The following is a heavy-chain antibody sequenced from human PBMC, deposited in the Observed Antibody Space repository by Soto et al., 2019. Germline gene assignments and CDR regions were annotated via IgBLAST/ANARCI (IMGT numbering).Heavy chain of an antibody. CDR2: VNSDGSIT. CDR1: GFGFTNSW. Sequence: EVQLVESGGGLVQPGGSLRLSCAGSGFGFTNSWMHWVRQAPGEGLVWVSHVNSDGSITTYADSVKGRFTISRDNAKNTVYLQMNSLRVEDTAVYYCTRDQRYSSAVWGQGTLVTVSS. CDR3: TRDQRYSSAV. D-gene: IGHD5-18*01. V-gene: IGHV3-74*01. J-gene: IGHJ4*02.